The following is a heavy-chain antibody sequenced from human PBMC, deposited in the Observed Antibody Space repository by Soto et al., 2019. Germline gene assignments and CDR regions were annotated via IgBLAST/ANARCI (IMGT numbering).Heavy chain of an antibody. D-gene: IGHD3-22*01. CDR3: ARPPAVYDSSGYYYPPECFQH. CDR1: GGTFSSYA. V-gene: IGHV1-69*13. Sequence: GASVKVSCKASGGTFSSYAISWVRQAPGQGLEWMGGIIPIFGTANYAQKFQGRVTITADESTSTAYMELSSLRSEDTAVYYCARPPAVYDSSGYYYPPECFQHWGQGTLVTVSS. J-gene: IGHJ1*01. CDR2: IIPIFGTA.